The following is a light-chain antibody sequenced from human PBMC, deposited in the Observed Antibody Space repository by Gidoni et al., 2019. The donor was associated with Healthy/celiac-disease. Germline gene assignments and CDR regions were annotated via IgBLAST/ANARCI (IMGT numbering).Light chain of an antibody. V-gene: IGLV1-40*01. CDR2: GNS. Sequence: QSVLPQPPSVPGAPGQRVTISCTGSSSNIGAGYDVHWYQQLPGTAPKLITYGNSNRPSGVPDRFSGSKSGTSASLAITGLQAEDEADYYCQSYDSSLSGHVVFGGGTKLTVL. CDR3: QSYDSSLSGHVV. CDR1: SSNIGAGYD. J-gene: IGLJ2*01.